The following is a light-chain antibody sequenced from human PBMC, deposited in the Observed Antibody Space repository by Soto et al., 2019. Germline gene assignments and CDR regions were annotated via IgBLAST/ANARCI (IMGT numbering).Light chain of an antibody. J-gene: IGKJ1*01. V-gene: IGKV3-20*01. CDR1: QSVSSSY. Sequence: IGFAPFPSTLSLSPGERATLSCRASQSVSSSYLAWYQQKPGQAPRLLIYGASSRATGIPDRFSGSGSGTDFTLTISRLEPEDFAVYYCQQYGSSPRTFGQGTKVDIK. CDR3: QQYGSSPRT. CDR2: GAS.